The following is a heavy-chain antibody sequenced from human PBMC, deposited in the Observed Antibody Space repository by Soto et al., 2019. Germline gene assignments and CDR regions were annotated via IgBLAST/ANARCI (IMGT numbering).Heavy chain of an antibody. CDR2: IYYSGST. J-gene: IGHJ4*02. CDR1: GGSLSSYY. CDR3: AHIWSSGYFFDY. D-gene: IGHD6-19*01. Sequence: PSETLSLTCTVSGGSLSSYYWGWIRQPPGKGLEWIGYIYYSGSTKYSPSLKTSLTITKDTSKNQVVLTMTNMDPVDTATYYCAHIWSSGYFFDYWGQGTLVTVSS. V-gene: IGHV4-59*01.